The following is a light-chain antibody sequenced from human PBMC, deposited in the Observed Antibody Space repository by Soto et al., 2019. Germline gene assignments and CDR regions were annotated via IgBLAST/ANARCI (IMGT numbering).Light chain of an antibody. CDR1: SGHSSYA. Sequence: QLVLTQSPSASASLGASVKLTCTLSSGHSSYAIAWHQQQPEKGPRYLMKLNSDGSHSKGDGIPDRFSGSSSGAERYLTISSPQSEDEADYYCQTWGTGLLVFGGGTQLTVL. CDR2: LNSDGSH. V-gene: IGLV4-69*01. CDR3: QTWGTGLLV. J-gene: IGLJ3*02.